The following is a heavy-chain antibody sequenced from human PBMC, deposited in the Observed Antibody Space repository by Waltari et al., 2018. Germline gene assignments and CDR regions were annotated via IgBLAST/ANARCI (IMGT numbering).Heavy chain of an antibody. CDR1: GGSISSYY. J-gene: IGHJ5*02. D-gene: IGHD6-13*01. Sequence: QVQLQESGPGLVKPSETLSLTCTVSGGSISSYYWSWIRQPPGKGLEWIGYIYYSGSTNYNPSLKSRVTISVDTSKNQFSRKLSSVTAADTAVYYCASVGPRYSSSWDNWFDPWGQGTLVTVSS. CDR3: ASVGPRYSSSWDNWFDP. CDR2: IYYSGST. V-gene: IGHV4-59*01.